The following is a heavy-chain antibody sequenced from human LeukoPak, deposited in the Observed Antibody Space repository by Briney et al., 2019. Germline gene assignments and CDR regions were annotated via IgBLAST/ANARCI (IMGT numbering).Heavy chain of an antibody. D-gene: IGHD2/OR15-2a*01. CDR1: GFTFDAYE. V-gene: IGHV3-48*03. CDR2: ISGSGRTI. Sequence: GGSLRLSCAASGFTFDAYEINWVRQAPGKGLEWVSYISGSGRTIYYADSVKGRFTISWDNAKNSVYLQMNRLRAEDTAVYYCARGVYGRFVFWGQGTLVTVSS. J-gene: IGHJ4*02. CDR3: ARGVYGRFVF.